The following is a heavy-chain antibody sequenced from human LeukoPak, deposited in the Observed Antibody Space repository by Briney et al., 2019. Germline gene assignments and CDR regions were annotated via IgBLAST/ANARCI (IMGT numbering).Heavy chain of an antibody. CDR1: GFNFSDYS. Sequence: GGSLRLSCAASGFNFSDYSMTWVRQAPGKGLEWVSAISGSGGNTYYADSVKGRFTISRDNSKNTLYLQMNSLRAEDTAVYYCAKEVGARGVTLPYYYYYYMDVWGKGTTVTISS. V-gene: IGHV3-23*01. J-gene: IGHJ6*03. CDR2: ISGSGGNT. CDR3: AKEVGARGVTLPYYYYYYMDV. D-gene: IGHD3-10*01.